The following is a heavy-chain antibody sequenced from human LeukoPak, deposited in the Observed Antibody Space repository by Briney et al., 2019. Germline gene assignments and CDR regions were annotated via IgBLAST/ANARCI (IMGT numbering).Heavy chain of an antibody. J-gene: IGHJ5*02. CDR1: GFTFDDYA. CDR3: AKGTTGTTGGWFDP. V-gene: IGHV3-9*03. D-gene: IGHD1-1*01. Sequence: PRGSLRLSCAASGFTFDDYAMHWVRQAPGKGLEWVSGISWNSGNIGYADSVKGRFTISRDNAKNSLYLQMNSLRAEDMALYYCAKGTTGTTGGWFDPWGQGTLVTVSS. CDR2: ISWNSGNI.